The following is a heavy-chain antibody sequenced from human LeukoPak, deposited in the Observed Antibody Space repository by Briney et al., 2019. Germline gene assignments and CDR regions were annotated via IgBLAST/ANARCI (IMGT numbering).Heavy chain of an antibody. V-gene: IGHV4-30-4*01. D-gene: IGHD4-23*01. CDR1: GGSISSGDYY. CDR2: IYYSGST. J-gene: IGHJ4*01. Sequence: SETLSLTCTVSGGSISSGDYYWSWIRQPPGKGLEWFGYIYYSGSTYYNPSLKSRVTISVDTSKNQFSLKLSSVTAADTAVYYCARDLLNEGNHLDYWGYGTLVTVSS. CDR3: ARDLLNEGNHLDY.